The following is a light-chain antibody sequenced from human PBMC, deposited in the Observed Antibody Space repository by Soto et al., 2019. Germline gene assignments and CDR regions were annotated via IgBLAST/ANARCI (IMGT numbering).Light chain of an antibody. CDR1: QSVSSTY. J-gene: IGKJ5*01. Sequence: ETVLTQSPGTLSLSPGERGTLSCRASQSVSSTYLAWYQQKPGQAPRLLIYSASSRATGVPDRFSGSGSGTDFTLTISRLEPEDSAVYYCQQYGSSPITFGQGTRLEIK. CDR2: SAS. V-gene: IGKV3-20*01. CDR3: QQYGSSPIT.